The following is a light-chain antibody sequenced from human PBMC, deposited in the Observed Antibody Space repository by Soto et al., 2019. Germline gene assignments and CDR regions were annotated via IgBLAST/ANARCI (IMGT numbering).Light chain of an antibody. J-gene: IGKJ1*01. Sequence: DFQMTQAPSTLSASVGDRVTITCRASQNIRSRLAWFQQKPGKAPKLLIYDASSLESGFPQRFSGSGSGTEFTLPISSLQTYDFSTYYCQQYHSYLTFGQGTKVE. CDR1: QNIRSR. V-gene: IGKV1-5*01. CDR2: DAS. CDR3: QQYHSYLT.